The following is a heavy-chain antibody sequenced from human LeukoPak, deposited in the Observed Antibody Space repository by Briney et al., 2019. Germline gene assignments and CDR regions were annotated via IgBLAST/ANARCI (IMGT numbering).Heavy chain of an antibody. D-gene: IGHD6-19*01. CDR2: IYTSGST. CDR1: GGSISSGSYY. J-gene: IGHJ4*02. V-gene: IGHV4-61*02. CDR3: ARDGSYSSGWYAGKFDY. Sequence: SETLSLTCTVSGGSISSGSYYWSWIRQPAEKGLEWIGRIYTSGSTNYNPSLKSRVTISVDTSKNQFSLKLSSVTAADTAVYYCARDGSYSSGWYAGKFDYWGQGTLVTVSS.